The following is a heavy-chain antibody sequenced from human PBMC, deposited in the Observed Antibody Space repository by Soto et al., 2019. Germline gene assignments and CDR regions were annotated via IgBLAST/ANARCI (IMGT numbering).Heavy chain of an antibody. D-gene: IGHD1-1*01. Sequence: QLQLQESGPGLVKPSGTLSLTCGVSGGSLSTPVWWRWVRLPPGKGLEWIGEVFRSGSANYNPSLQSRVTISLDKYTNQFSLRLSSVTAADTAVYYCARKAWTRLDYGGQGALVTVSS. V-gene: IGHV4-4*02. CDR1: GGSLSTPVW. CDR3: ARKAWTRLDY. CDR2: VFRSGSA. J-gene: IGHJ4*02.